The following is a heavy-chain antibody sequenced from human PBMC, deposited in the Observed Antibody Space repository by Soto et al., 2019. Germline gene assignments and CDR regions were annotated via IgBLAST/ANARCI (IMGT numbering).Heavy chain of an antibody. CDR1: GYTFTCYY. D-gene: IGHD3-3*01. V-gene: IGHV1-2*04. CDR3: ARGAPTLLFDFWSGLYGQSAGVFDY. J-gene: IGHJ4*02. CDR2: INPNSGGT. Sequence: GASVKVSCKASGYTFTCYYMHWVRQAPGQGLEWMGWINPNSGGTNYAQKFQGWVTMTRDTSISTAYMELSRLRSDDTAVYYCARGAPTLLFDFWSGLYGQSAGVFDYWGQGTLVTVSS.